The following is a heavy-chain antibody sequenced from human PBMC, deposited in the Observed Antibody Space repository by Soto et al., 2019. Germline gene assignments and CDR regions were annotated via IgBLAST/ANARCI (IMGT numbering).Heavy chain of an antibody. J-gene: IGHJ4*02. V-gene: IGHV4-61*01. CDR1: GGSVSSGSYY. CDR3: ARVREYYGTRSYYLFDY. CDR2: IYYSGST. Sequence: SETLSLTCTVSGGSVSSGSYYWSWIRQPPGKGLEWIGYIYYSGSTNYNPSLKSRVTISVDTSKNQFSLKLSSVTAADTAVYYCARVREYYGTRSYYLFDYWGQGTLVTVSS. D-gene: IGHD3-10*01.